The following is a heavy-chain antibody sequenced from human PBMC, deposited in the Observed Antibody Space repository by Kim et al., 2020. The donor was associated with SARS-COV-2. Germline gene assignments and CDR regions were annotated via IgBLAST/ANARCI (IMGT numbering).Heavy chain of an antibody. CDR3: ARGYYYDSSGYQPDAFDI. D-gene: IGHD3-22*01. J-gene: IGHJ3*02. CDR1: GFTFSSYG. CDR2: IWYDGSNK. Sequence: GGSLRLSCAASGFTFSSYGMHWVRQAPGKGLEWVAVIWYDGSNKYYADSVKGRFTISRDNSKNTLYLQMNSLRAEDTAVYYCARGYYYDSSGYQPDAFDIWGQGTMVTVSS. V-gene: IGHV3-33*01.